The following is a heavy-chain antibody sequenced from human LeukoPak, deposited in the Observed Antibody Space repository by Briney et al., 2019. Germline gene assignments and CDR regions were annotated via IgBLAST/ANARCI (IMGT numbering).Heavy chain of an antibody. CDR2: IIPIFGTA. CDR1: GYTFTSYD. V-gene: IGHV1-69*05. D-gene: IGHD4-23*01. Sequence: ASVKVSCKASGYTFTSYDINWVRQAPGQGLEWMGGIIPIFGTANYAQKFQGRVTITTDASTSTAYMELSSLRSEDTAVYYCVRVVRGLDYWGQGTLVTVSS. J-gene: IGHJ4*02. CDR3: VRVVRGLDY.